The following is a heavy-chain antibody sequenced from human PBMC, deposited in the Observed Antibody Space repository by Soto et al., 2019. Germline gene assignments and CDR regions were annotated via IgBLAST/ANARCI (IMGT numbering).Heavy chain of an antibody. CDR1: GFTVSSNY. V-gene: IGHV3-53*04. Sequence: GGSLRLSCAASGFTVSSNYMSWVRQAPGKGLEWVSVIYSGVSTYYADSVKGRFTISRHNSKNTLYLQMNSLRAEDTAVYYCARGYSGYDYAFDIWGQGTMVTVSS. CDR3: ARGYSGYDYAFDI. J-gene: IGHJ3*02. D-gene: IGHD5-12*01. CDR2: IYSGVST.